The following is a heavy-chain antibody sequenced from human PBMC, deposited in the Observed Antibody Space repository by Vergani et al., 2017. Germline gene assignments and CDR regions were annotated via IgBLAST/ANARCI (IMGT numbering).Heavy chain of an antibody. CDR2: ISGSGGSI. J-gene: IGHJ6*02. D-gene: IGHD5-12*01. V-gene: IGHV3-23*01. CDR1: GFTFNHYA. Sequence: EVQLLESGGDLVQPGGSLRLSCAASGFTFNHYAMNWVRQAPGKGLEWVSGISGSGGSIYYAGSVKGRFTISRDSSKNTLYLQMNSLSAGDTAVYYCAKANPRNSXYDYLYYYHAMDVWGQGTTVTVSS. CDR3: AKANPRNSXYDYLYYYHAMDV.